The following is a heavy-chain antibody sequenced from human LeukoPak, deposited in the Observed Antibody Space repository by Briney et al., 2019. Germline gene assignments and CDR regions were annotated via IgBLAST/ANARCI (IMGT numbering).Heavy chain of an antibody. CDR3: ARDQRGSFGSGFDY. V-gene: IGHV4-59*01. J-gene: IGHJ4*02. CDR2: IYYSGST. Sequence: PSETLSLTCTVSGGSISSYYWSWIRQPPGKGLEWIGFIYYSGSTNYNPSLKSRVTISVDTSKNQLSLKLSPVTAADTAVYYCARDQRGSFGSGFDYWGQGTLVTVSS. CDR1: GGSISSYY. D-gene: IGHD3-10*01.